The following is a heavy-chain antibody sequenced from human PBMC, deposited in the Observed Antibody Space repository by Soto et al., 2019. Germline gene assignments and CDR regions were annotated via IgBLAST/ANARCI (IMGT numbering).Heavy chain of an antibody. D-gene: IGHD3-3*01. CDR3: ARDFTYDFWSGYYNNHYYYYGMDV. Sequence: ASVKVSCKASGYTFTSYGISWVRQAPGQGLEWMGWISAYNGNTNYAQKLQGRVTMTTDTSTSTAYMELRSLRSDDTAVYYCARDFTYDFWSGYYNNHYYYYGMDVWGQGTTVTVSS. CDR1: GYTFTSYG. CDR2: ISAYNGNT. V-gene: IGHV1-18*04. J-gene: IGHJ6*02.